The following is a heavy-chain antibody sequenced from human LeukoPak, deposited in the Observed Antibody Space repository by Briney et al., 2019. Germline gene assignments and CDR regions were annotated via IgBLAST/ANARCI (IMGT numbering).Heavy chain of an antibody. V-gene: IGHV5-51*01. Sequence: GASLQISCKGSGYIFTSYWIGWVRQLPGKGLEWMGIIYPGDSDTRYSPSFQGQVTISADKSISTAYLQWSSLKASDTAMYYCARRGAVAGKHWFDPWGQGTLVTVSS. CDR1: GYIFTSYW. CDR3: ARRGAVAGKHWFDP. CDR2: IYPGDSDT. J-gene: IGHJ5*02. D-gene: IGHD6-13*01.